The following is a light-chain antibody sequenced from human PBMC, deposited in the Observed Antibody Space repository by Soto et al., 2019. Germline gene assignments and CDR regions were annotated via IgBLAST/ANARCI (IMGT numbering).Light chain of an antibody. J-gene: IGLJ1*01. Sequence: QAELAQPPSVSAPPGQKVAMSCSGSSSNIGGNSVSWYQQLPGTAPKLLIYDDNKRPSGIPDRFSGSKSGTSATLGITGFQTGDEADYYCGSWDRSLSDYVFGTGTKVTVL. CDR3: GSWDRSLSDYV. V-gene: IGLV1-51*01. CDR2: DDN. CDR1: SSNIGGNS.